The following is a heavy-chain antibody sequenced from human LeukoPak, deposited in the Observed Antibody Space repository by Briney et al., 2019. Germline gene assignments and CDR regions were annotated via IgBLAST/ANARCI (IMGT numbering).Heavy chain of an antibody. CDR1: GYTFTSYG. J-gene: IGHJ4*02. CDR2: ISAYNGNT. CDR3: ASPMRSGVITHPPFDY. D-gene: IGHD3-22*01. V-gene: IGHV1-18*01. Sequence: ASVKVSCKASGYTFTSYGISWVRQAPGQGLEWMGWISAYNGNTNYAQKLQGRVTMTTDTSTSTAYMELRSLRSDDTAVYYCASPMRSGVITHPPFDYWGQGTLVTVSS.